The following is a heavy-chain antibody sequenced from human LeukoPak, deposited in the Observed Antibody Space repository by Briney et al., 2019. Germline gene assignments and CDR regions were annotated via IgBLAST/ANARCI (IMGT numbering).Heavy chain of an antibody. CDR3: ARDITLTRGGRSDY. CDR1: GFTSSSYW. D-gene: IGHD3-10*01. CDR2: INTDGRTT. Sequence: GGSLRLSCAASGFTSSSYWMYWVRQAPGKGLVWVSRINTDGRTTNYADSVKGRFTISRDNAKNTLYLQMNSLRAEDTAVYYCARDITLTRGGRSDYWGHGTLVTVSA. J-gene: IGHJ4*01. V-gene: IGHV3-74*01.